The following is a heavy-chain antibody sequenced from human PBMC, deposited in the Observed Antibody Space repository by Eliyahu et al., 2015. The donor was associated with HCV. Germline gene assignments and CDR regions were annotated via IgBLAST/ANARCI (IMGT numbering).Heavy chain of an antibody. Sequence: QLQLQASGPGLVKPSETLSLTCTVXXGXISSSXYYWGWIRQPPGKGLEWIGSIYYSGSTYYNPXLKSRVTISVDTSKNQFSLRLSSVTAADTAVYYCARRNYYGYNWFDPWGQGTLVTVSS. V-gene: IGHV4-39*01. D-gene: IGHD3-10*01. CDR1: XGXISSSXYY. J-gene: IGHJ5*02. CDR2: IYYSGST. CDR3: ARRNYYGYNWFDP.